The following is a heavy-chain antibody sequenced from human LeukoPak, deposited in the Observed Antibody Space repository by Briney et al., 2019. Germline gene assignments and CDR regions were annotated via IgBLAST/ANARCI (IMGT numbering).Heavy chain of an antibody. Sequence: GRSLRLSCAASGFTFRNYAMHWVRQAPGKGLEWVATLTYDGSDKDYADSVKGRFTISRDNSKNTLYLQMNGLRAEDTAVYFCARDLAESYLFDYWGQGTLVTASS. CDR2: LTYDGSDK. CDR1: GFTFRNYA. V-gene: IGHV3-30-3*01. CDR3: ARDLAESYLFDY. D-gene: IGHD3-10*01. J-gene: IGHJ4*02.